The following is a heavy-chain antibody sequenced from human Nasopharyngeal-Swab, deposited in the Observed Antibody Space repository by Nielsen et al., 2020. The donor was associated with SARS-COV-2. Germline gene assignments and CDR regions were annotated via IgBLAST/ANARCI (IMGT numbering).Heavy chain of an antibody. D-gene: IGHD3-10*01. J-gene: IGHJ6*02. CDR1: GFTFSSYS. V-gene: IGHV3-48*02. CDR3: ARKIPLSMVRGVVVYYYGMDV. Sequence: GESLKISCVASGFTFSSYSMNWVRQAPGKGLEWVSYISSSSSTIYYADSVKGRFTISRDNAKNSLYLQMNSLRDEDTAVYYCARKIPLSMVRGVVVYYYGMDVWGQGTTVTVSS. CDR2: ISSSSSTI.